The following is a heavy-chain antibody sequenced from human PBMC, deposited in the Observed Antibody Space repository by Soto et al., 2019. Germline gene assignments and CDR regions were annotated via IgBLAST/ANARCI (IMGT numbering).Heavy chain of an antibody. D-gene: IGHD2-2*01. CDR2: IYYSGST. J-gene: IGHJ6*02. CDR3: VRDSKRLSRYYYYGMDV. CDR1: GGSISSGGYY. Sequence: QVQLQESGPGLVKPSQTLSLTCTVSGGSISSGGYYWSWIRQHPGKGLEWIGYIYYSGSTYYNPSLKSRVTISVDTSKNQFSLKLSSVTAADTAVYYCVRDSKRLSRYYYYGMDVWGQGTTVTVSS. V-gene: IGHV4-31*03.